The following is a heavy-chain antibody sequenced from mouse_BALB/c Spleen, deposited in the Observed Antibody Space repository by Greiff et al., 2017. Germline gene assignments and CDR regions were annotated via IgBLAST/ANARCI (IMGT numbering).Heavy chain of an antibody. D-gene: IGHD2-1*01. V-gene: IGHV3-8*02. CDR2: ISYSGST. J-gene: IGHJ4*01. CDR1: GDSITSGY. Sequence: EVKVEESGPSLVKPSQTLSLTCSVTGDSITSGYWNWIRKFPGNKLEYMGYISYSGSTYYNPSLKSRISITRDTSKNQYYLQLNSVTTEDTATYYCARCGNSRYAMDYWGQGTAVTVSS. CDR3: ARCGNSRYAMDY.